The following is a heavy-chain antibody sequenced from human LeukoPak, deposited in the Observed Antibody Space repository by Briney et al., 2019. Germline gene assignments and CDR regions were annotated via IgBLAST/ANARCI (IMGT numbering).Heavy chain of an antibody. Sequence: SETLSLTCTVSGYSISSGYYWGWIRQPPGKGLEWIGSIYHSGSTYYNPSLKSRVTMSVDTSKNQFSLKLSSVTAADTAVFYCARRGESSSWYTQAHYFDYWGQGTLVTVSS. D-gene: IGHD6-13*01. J-gene: IGHJ4*02. CDR1: GYSISSGYY. CDR2: IYHSGST. V-gene: IGHV4-38-2*02. CDR3: ARRGESSSWYTQAHYFDY.